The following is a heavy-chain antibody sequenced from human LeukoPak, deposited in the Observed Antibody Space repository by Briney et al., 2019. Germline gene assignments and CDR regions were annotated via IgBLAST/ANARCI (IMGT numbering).Heavy chain of an antibody. V-gene: IGHV1-24*01. J-gene: IGHJ5*02. CDR2: FDPEDGET. Sequence: ASVKVSCKVYGYTLTELSMHWVRQAPGKGLEWMGGFDPEDGETIYAQKFQGRVTMTEDTSTDTAYMELSSLRSEDTAVYYCATDRGYSSSWYWFDPWGQGTLVTVSS. D-gene: IGHD6-13*01. CDR1: GYTLTELS. CDR3: ATDRGYSSSWYWFDP.